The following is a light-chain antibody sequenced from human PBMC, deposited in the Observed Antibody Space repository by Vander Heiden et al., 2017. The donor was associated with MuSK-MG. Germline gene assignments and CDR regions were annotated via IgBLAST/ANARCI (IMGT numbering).Light chain of an antibody. Sequence: QSVLTQPPSVSVAPRHRVTISCTGRSSNIGAGYDVHWYQQLPGTAPKLRSYGNSNRPSGVPDRFAGSKSGTSASLAITGLQAEDEADYYCQSYDSSLSAPVFGGGTKLTVL. V-gene: IGLV1-40*01. CDR2: GNS. CDR1: SSNIGAGYD. CDR3: QSYDSSLSAPV. J-gene: IGLJ2*01.